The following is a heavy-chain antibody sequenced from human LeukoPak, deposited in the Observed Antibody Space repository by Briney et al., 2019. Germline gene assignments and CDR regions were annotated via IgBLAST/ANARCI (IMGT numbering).Heavy chain of an antibody. J-gene: IGHJ3*02. Sequence: GESLKISCKGSGYSFTSYWIGWVRQMPGKGLEWMGIIYPGDSDTRYSPSFQGQVTISADKSISTAYLQWSSLKASDTAMYYCARTPFPYLWSGPYTAFDIWGQGTMVTVSS. CDR3: ARTPFPYLWSGPYTAFDI. V-gene: IGHV5-51*01. CDR2: IYPGDSDT. CDR1: GYSFTSYW. D-gene: IGHD3-3*01.